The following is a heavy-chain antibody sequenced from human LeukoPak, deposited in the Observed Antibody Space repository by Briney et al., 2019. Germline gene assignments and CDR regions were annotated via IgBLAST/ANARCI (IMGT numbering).Heavy chain of an antibody. Sequence: ASETLSLTCAVYGGSFSGYYWSWIRQPPGKGLEWIGEINHSGSTNYNPSLKSRVTISVDTSKNQFSLKLSSVTAADTAVYYCARSGIVVVVASTNWFGPWGQGTLVTVSS. D-gene: IGHD2-15*01. CDR3: ARSGIVVVVASTNWFGP. J-gene: IGHJ5*02. V-gene: IGHV4-34*01. CDR1: GGSFSGYY. CDR2: INHSGST.